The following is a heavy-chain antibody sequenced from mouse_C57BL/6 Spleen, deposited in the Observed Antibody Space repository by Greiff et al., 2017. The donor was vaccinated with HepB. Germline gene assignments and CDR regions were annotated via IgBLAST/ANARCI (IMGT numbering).Heavy chain of an antibody. CDR2: IHPNSGST. J-gene: IGHJ3*01. V-gene: IGHV1-64*01. Sequence: QVQLQQPGAELVKPGASVKLSCKASGYTFTSYWMHWVKQRPGQGLEWIGMIHPNSGSTNYNEKFKSKATLTVDKSSSTAYMQLSSLTSEDSAVYYCALDSSGYVGFAYWGQGTLVTVSA. CDR3: ALDSSGYVGFAY. CDR1: GYTFTSYW. D-gene: IGHD3-2*02.